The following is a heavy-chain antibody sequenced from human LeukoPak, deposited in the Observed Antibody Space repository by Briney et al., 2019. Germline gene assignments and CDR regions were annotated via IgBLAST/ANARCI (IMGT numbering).Heavy chain of an antibody. V-gene: IGHV3-21*01. D-gene: IGHD1-1*01. CDR1: GFTFSSYT. CDR3: ARRDEANDSIDY. Sequence: PGGSLRLSCAASGFTFSSYTMNWVRQAPGKGLEWVSSISSYSGYIYYTDSVKGRFTISRDNAKNSLYLQMNSLRAEDTAVYYCARRDEANDSIDYWGQGTLVTVSS. J-gene: IGHJ4*02. CDR2: ISSYSGYI.